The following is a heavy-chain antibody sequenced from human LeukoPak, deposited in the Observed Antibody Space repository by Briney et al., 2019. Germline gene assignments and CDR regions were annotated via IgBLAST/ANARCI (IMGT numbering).Heavy chain of an antibody. CDR2: IYYSGST. CDR1: GGSISSSSYY. V-gene: IGHV4-39*07. D-gene: IGHD4-17*01. CDR3: ARDDSGDYYFDY. J-gene: IGHJ4*02. Sequence: PSETLSLTCTVSGGSISSSSYYWGWVRQPPGKGLEWIGSIYYSGSTYYNPSLKSRVTISVDTSKNQFSLKLSSVTAADTAVYYCARDDSGDYYFDYWGQGTLVTVSS.